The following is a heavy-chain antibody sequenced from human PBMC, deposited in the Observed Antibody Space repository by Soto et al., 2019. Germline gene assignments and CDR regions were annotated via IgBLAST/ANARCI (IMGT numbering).Heavy chain of an antibody. CDR1: GGSISSYY. CDR2: IYYSGST. V-gene: IGHV4-59*01. D-gene: IGHD2-15*01. CDR3: ARGCCSGGSCYYDTVLALNWFYP. Sequence: SETLSLTCTVSGGSISSYYWSWIRQPPGKGLEWIGYIYYSGSTNYNPSLKSRVTISVDTSKNQFSLKLSSVTAADTAVYYCARGCCSGGSCYYDTVLALNWFYPWGQGTLVTVSS. J-gene: IGHJ5*02.